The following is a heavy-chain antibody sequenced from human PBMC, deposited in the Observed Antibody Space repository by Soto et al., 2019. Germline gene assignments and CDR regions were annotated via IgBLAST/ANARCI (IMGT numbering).Heavy chain of an antibody. V-gene: IGHV4-59*12. J-gene: IGHJ4*02. D-gene: IGHD1-26*01. CDR3: VRVGVGIGNHFDS. CDR2: IHYSGRT. Sequence: SETLSLTCSVSNGSFSGFYWTWIRQPPGKILEWIGYIHYSGRTDYNPSLTSRATMSVDTSKNQFSLNLKSITAADTAVYYCVRVGVGIGNHFDSWGRGTLVTVSS. CDR1: NGSFSGFY.